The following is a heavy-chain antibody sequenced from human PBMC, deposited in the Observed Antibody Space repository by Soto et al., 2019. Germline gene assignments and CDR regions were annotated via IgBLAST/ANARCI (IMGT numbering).Heavy chain of an antibody. J-gene: IGHJ4*02. CDR3: AREGGPYDSSGYVHY. CDR1: GGSISSYY. V-gene: IGHV4-59*01. CDR2: IYYSGST. Sequence: SETLSLTCTVSGGSISSYYWSWIRQPPGKGLEWIGYIYYSGSTNYNPSLKSRVTISVDTSKNQFSLKLSSVTAADTAVYYCAREGGPYDSSGYVHYWGQGTLVTVSS. D-gene: IGHD3-22*01.